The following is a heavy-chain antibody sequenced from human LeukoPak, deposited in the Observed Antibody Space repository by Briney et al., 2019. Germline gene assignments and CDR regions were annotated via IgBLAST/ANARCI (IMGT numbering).Heavy chain of an antibody. D-gene: IGHD4-11*01. V-gene: IGHV4-4*07. J-gene: IGHJ3*02. CDR2: IFTSGST. CDR1: GGSLKNYY. CDR3: ARAPVTVKDSFDI. Sequence: KPLGTLSLNCAVSGGSLKNYYWGWIRQPAGQGLKGIWHIFTSGSTNYNASLKSPVTMSVDTSKNQFSLKLRSMTAAETAVYYCARAPVTVKDSFDIWGQGTMVTVSS.